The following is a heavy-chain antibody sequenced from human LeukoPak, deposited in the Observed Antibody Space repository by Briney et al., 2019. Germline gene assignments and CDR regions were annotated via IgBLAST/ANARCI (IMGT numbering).Heavy chain of an antibody. CDR1: GFTFSSYS. D-gene: IGHD3-9*01. CDR2: ISSSSSTI. Sequence: GGSLRLSCAASGFTFSSYSMNWVRQAPGKGLEWVSYISSSSSTIYYADSVKGRFTISRDNAKNSLYLQMNSLRAEDTAVYYCARDNVLRYFAAPFDYWGQGTLVTVSS. V-gene: IGHV3-48*04. J-gene: IGHJ4*02. CDR3: ARDNVLRYFAAPFDY.